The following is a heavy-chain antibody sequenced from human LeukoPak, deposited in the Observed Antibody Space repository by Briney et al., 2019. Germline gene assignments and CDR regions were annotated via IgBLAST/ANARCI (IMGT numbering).Heavy chain of an antibody. CDR2: IYYSGST. D-gene: IGHD4-17*01. V-gene: IGHV4-61*01. J-gene: IGHJ6*03. CDR3: ARVGVTVTPYYYYYMDV. CDR1: GYSITSGYY. Sequence: SETLSLTCTVSGYSITSGYYWGWIRQPPGKGLEWIGYIYYSGSTNYNPSLKSRVTISVDTSKNQFSLKLSSVAAADTAVYYCARVGVTVTPYYYYYMDVWGKGTTVTVSS.